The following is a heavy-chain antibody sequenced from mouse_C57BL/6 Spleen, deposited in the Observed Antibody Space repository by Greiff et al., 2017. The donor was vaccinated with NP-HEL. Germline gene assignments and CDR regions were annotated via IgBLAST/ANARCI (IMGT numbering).Heavy chain of an antibody. Sequence: ESGPGLVKPSQSLSLTCSVTGYSITSGYYWNWIRQFPGNKLEWMGYISYDGSNNYNPSLKNRISITRDTSKNQFFLKLNSVTTEDTATYYCVWLRDYFDYWGQGTTLTVSS. V-gene: IGHV3-6*01. CDR1: GYSITSGYY. J-gene: IGHJ2*01. CDR2: ISYDGSN. D-gene: IGHD2-2*01. CDR3: VWLRDYFDY.